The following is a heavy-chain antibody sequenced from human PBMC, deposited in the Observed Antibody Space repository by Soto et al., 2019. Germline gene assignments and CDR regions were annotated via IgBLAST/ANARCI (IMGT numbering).Heavy chain of an antibody. V-gene: IGHV3-43*02. Sequence: GGSLRLSCAASGFTFDDYALHWVRQAPGKGLEWVSLISGDGGSTYYADSVKGRFTISRDNSKNSLYLQRNSLRTEDTALYDWAKDTSGGDLDYGGQGTRVTVSA. CDR3: AKDTSGGDLDY. CDR1: GFTFDDYA. J-gene: IGHJ4*02. D-gene: IGHD2-21*01. CDR2: ISGDGGST.